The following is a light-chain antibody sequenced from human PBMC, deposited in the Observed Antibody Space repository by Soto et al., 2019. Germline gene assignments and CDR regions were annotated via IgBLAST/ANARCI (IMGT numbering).Light chain of an antibody. CDR1: QSVSNN. CDR3: QQYSVWTLT. Sequence: EIVLTQSPATLSVSPGERAALSCRASQSVSNNLAWYQQKPGQPPRLLIFGASTRETGIPARFSGSGSEAEFALTISTLQSEDFAVYYCQQYSVWTLTFGGGTKVDIK. J-gene: IGKJ4*01. V-gene: IGKV3-15*01. CDR2: GAS.